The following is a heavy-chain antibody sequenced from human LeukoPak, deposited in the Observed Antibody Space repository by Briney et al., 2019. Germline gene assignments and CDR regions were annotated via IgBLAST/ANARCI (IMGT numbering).Heavy chain of an antibody. CDR2: ISYDGSNE. J-gene: IGHJ3*02. CDR3: AKSLLTTATGTGRAFDI. Sequence: PGGSLRLSCAASGFTFSSYDMHWVRQAPGKGLEWVAVISYDGSNEYYADSVKGRFTISRDNSKNTLYLQMNSLRAEDSAEYYCAKSLLTTATGTGRAFDIWGQGTMVTVSA. CDR1: GFTFSSYD. V-gene: IGHV3-30*18. D-gene: IGHD1-1*01.